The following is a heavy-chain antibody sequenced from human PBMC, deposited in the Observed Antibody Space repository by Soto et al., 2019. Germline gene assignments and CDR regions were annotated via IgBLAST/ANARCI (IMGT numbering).Heavy chain of an antibody. CDR1: GGAFSSYA. D-gene: IGHD3-3*01. CDR3: ARNLPPPVFWGGYYNPGNNTTGMAV. CDR2: IIPIFGTA. J-gene: IGHJ6*04. V-gene: IGHV1-69*06. Sequence: SVKVSCKASGGAFSSYAISWVRQAPGQGLEWMGGIIPIFGTANYAQKFQGRVTITADKSTSTAYMELSSLRSEDTAVYYCARNLPPPVFWGGYYNPGNNTTGMAVGGKGTGVPVP.